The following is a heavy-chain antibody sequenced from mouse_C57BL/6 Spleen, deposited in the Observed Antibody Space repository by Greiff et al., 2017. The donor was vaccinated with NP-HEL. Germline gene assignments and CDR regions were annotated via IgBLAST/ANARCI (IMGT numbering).Heavy chain of an antibody. CDR3: ARQGNYYGSSPWFAY. CDR2: FHPYNDDT. Sequence: QVHVKQSGAELVKPGASVKMSCKASGYTFTTYPIEWMKQNHGKSLEWIGNFHPYNDDTKYNEKFKGKATLTVEKSSSTVYLELSRLTSDDSAVYYCARQGNYYGSSPWFAYWGQGTLVTVSA. CDR1: GYTFTTYP. J-gene: IGHJ3*01. D-gene: IGHD1-1*01. V-gene: IGHV1-47*01.